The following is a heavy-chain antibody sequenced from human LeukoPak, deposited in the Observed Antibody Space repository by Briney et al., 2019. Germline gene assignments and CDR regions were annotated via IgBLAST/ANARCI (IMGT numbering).Heavy chain of an antibody. Sequence: TSETLSLTYTVSNYSISSGYYWGWIRQPPGKGLEWIGSIDHSGSTYYNPSLKSRVTISVDTSKNQFSLKLSSVTAADTAVYYCARDYCTNGVCYGFYWGQGTLVTVSS. D-gene: IGHD2-8*01. CDR1: NYSISSGYY. CDR3: ARDYCTNGVCYGFY. CDR2: IDHSGST. J-gene: IGHJ4*02. V-gene: IGHV4-38-2*02.